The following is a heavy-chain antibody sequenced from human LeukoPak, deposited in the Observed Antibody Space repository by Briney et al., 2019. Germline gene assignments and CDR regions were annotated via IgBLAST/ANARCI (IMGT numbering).Heavy chain of an antibody. V-gene: IGHV3-7*01. CDR3: ARVDGGRMDV. D-gene: IGHD2-15*01. Sequence: GGSLRLSCAASGFTFSSYAMSWVRQAPGKGLEWVANINEDGTQTHYVDSVKGRFTISRDNAKNSLYLQMNSLRAEDTAVYYCARVDGGRMDVWGKGTTVTVSS. J-gene: IGHJ6*03. CDR1: GFTFSSYA. CDR2: INEDGTQT.